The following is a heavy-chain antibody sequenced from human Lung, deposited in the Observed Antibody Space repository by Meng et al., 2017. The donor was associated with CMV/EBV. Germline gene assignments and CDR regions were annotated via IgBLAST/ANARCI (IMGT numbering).Heavy chain of an antibody. D-gene: IGHD1-14*01. CDR1: GFIVSSKY. CDR3: ATQAPPGITDKDYFYYGMDV. V-gene: IGHV3-53*01. CDR2: IYTGGSA. J-gene: IGHJ6*02. Sequence: SCAVSGFIVSSKYMTWVRQTPGKGLEWVSIIYTGGSASYADSVKGRFTISRDNSKNTLYLQMNSLRAEDTAVYYCATQAPPGITDKDYFYYGMDVWGQGTTVTVSS.